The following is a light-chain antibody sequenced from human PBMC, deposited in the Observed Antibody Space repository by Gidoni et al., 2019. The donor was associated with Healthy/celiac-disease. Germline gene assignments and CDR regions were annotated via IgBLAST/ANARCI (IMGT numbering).Light chain of an antibody. CDR1: QSLQHSNGYNY. CDR3: MQALQTR. CDR2: WGS. J-gene: IGKJ2*03. Sequence: DIALPPPPLSLPVTPGEPAYISFRSSQSLQHSNGYNYLDWYLQQPGQSPQLLNYWGSNRAYGVPDRFSGRGSGKGFTLKISRVEAEEVGVYYCMQALQTRFGQGTKLEIK. V-gene: IGKV2-28*01.